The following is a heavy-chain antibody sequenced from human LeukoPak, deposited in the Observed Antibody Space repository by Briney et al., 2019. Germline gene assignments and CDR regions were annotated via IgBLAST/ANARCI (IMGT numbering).Heavy chain of an antibody. Sequence: GGSLRLSCAASGFTFSSYEMNWVRQAPGKGLEWVSFISNNGDTITYVDSVKGRFTISRDNAKNSLYLQMNSLRAEDTAVYYCARWCCSSTNCDSYYYGMDVWGQGTTVTVSS. J-gene: IGHJ6*02. CDR3: ARWCCSSTNCDSYYYGMDV. CDR2: ISNNGDTI. D-gene: IGHD2-2*01. CDR1: GFTFSSYE. V-gene: IGHV3-48*03.